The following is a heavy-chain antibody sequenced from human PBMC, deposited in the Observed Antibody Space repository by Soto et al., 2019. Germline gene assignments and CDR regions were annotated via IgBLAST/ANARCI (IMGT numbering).Heavy chain of an antibody. J-gene: IGHJ4*02. CDR1: GGSINSRIYY. Sequence: PSETLSLTCTVSGGSINSRIYYWGWIRHSPGNGLEWIGSIYYSGSTYYNPSLKSRVAMSVDTSKNQFSLKLRSVSTADTAVYYCARQRTSVVTQAYFDDWGQGSMLTV. CDR3: ARQRTSVVTQAYFDD. CDR2: IYYSGST. V-gene: IGHV4-39*01. D-gene: IGHD2-21*02.